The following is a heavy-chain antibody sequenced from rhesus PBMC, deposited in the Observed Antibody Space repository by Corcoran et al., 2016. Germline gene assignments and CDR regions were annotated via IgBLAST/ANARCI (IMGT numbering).Heavy chain of an antibody. Sequence: QVQLQESGPGLVKPSETLSLTCVVSGGPISGNYWNWIRQFPGKGLEWMGYITGRSGNTYYNPSLKSRVTISTDTSKNQLSLKLTSVTAADSAVYYCSRNNEFWGQGALVTVSS. CDR1: GGPISGNY. J-gene: IGHJ1*01. V-gene: IGHV4-165*02. CDR2: ITGRSGNT. CDR3: SRNNEF.